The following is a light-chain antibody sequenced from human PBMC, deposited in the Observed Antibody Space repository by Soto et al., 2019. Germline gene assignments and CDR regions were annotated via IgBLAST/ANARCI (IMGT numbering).Light chain of an antibody. CDR1: QSVSRSY. Sequence: EIELTQSPGTLSLSPGERAILSCRASQSVSRSYLAWYQQKPGQAPSLLGYGASNGPTGIPDRFSGSGSGTDFTLTISRLEPEDVALYYCQQYGTSTGTFGPGTKVEIK. CDR2: GAS. CDR3: QQYGTSTGT. J-gene: IGKJ3*01. V-gene: IGKV3-20*01.